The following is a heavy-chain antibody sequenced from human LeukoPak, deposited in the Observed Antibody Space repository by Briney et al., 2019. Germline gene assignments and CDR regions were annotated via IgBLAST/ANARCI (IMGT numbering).Heavy chain of an antibody. D-gene: IGHD2/OR15-2a*01. V-gene: IGHV3-7*01. J-gene: IGHJ4*02. CDR1: GSTYSTYW. CDR3: ARDFLYGDTRDY. CDR2: IKEDGREK. Sequence: PGGSLRLSCAASGSTYSTYWMSWVRQAPGKGLEWVANIKEDGREKYYVDSVKGRFTISRDNAQSLLYLQMNSLRAEDTAVYYCARDFLYGDTRDYWGQGTLVTVSS.